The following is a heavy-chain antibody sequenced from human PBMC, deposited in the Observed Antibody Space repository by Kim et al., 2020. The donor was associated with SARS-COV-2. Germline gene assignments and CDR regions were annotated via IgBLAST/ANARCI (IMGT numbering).Heavy chain of an antibody. V-gene: IGHV4-30-4*01. Sequence: SETLSLTCTVSGGSISSGDYYWSWIRQPPGKGLEWIGYIYYSGSTYYNPSLKSRVTISVDTSKNQFSLKLSSVTAADTAVYYCARGLIVVELDDAFDSWGQGTMVTVSS. CDR2: IYYSGST. D-gene: IGHD3-22*01. J-gene: IGHJ3*02. CDR1: GGSISSGDYY. CDR3: ARGLIVVELDDAFDS.